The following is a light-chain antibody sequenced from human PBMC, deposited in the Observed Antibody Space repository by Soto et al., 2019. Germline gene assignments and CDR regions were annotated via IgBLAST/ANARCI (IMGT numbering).Light chain of an antibody. CDR1: ESVSSN. V-gene: IGKV3-15*01. CDR3: QQYNNWPPIT. Sequence: ENVLTQSPATLSLSPGEIATLYFSASESVSSNLAWYQQKPGQAPRLLIYGASTRATGIPARFSGSGSGTEFTLTISSLQSEDFAVYYCQQYNNWPPITFGQGTRLEI. J-gene: IGKJ5*01. CDR2: GAS.